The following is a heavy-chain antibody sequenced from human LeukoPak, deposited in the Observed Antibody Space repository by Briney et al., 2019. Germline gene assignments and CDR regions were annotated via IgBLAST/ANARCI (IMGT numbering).Heavy chain of an antibody. Sequence: GGSLRLSCAASGFTFSSYGMHWVRQAPGKGLEWVAVIWYDGSNKYYADSVKGRFTISRDNSKNTLYLQMNSLRAEDTAVYYCARVDPDTPPGDYYDSSGYRAEYFQHWGQGTLVTVSS. CDR2: IWYDGSNK. CDR1: GFTFSSYG. J-gene: IGHJ1*01. D-gene: IGHD3-22*01. CDR3: ARVDPDTPPGDYYDSSGYRAEYFQH. V-gene: IGHV3-33*01.